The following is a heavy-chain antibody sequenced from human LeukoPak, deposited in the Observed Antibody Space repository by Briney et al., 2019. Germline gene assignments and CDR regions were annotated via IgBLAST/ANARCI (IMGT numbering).Heavy chain of an antibody. V-gene: IGHV1-2*02. J-gene: IGHJ4*02. D-gene: IGHD2-15*01. CDR3: ARDQAFVYCSGGTCYDDY. CDR2: ISPNSGDT. CDR1: RYTFTNYF. Sequence: ASVKVSCQASRYTFTNYFTQWVRQAPGQGLEWMGWISPNSGDTHYAQKFQGRVTMTRDTSINTAYMELSRLRSDDTAVYYCARDQAFVYCSGGTCYDDYWGQGSLVTVSS.